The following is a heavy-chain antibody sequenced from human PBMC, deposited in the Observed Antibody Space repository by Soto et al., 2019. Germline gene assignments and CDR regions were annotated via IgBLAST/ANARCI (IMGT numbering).Heavy chain of an antibody. J-gene: IGHJ6*02. CDR1: AFTFSSYA. CDR2: ISGSGAST. Sequence: LSLSCAASAFTFSSYAMSWVRQAPGKGLEWVSGISGSGASTYHADSVKGRFAISRDNSKNTLDLQMNSLRAEDTAVYYCARTAEMSTIRTANYYGMDVWGQGTTVTVSS. V-gene: IGHV3-23*01. CDR3: ARTAEMSTIRTANYYGMDV. D-gene: IGHD2-21*02.